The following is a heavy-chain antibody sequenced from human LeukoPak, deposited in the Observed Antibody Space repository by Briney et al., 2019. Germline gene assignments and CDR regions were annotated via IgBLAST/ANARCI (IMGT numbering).Heavy chain of an antibody. D-gene: IGHD5-24*01. CDR2: ISYDGSNK. V-gene: IGHV3-30-3*01. Sequence: GGSLRLSCAASGFTFSSYAMHWVRQAPGKGLEWVAVISYDGSNKYYADSVKGRFTISRDNSKNTLYLQMNSLRAEDTAVYYCAKDRGMATIPHFDYWGQGTLVTVSS. CDR1: GFTFSSYA. CDR3: AKDRGMATIPHFDY. J-gene: IGHJ4*02.